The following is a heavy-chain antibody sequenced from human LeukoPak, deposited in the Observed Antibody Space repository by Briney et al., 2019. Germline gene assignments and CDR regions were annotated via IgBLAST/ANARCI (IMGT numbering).Heavy chain of an antibody. V-gene: IGHV1-18*01. Sequence: ASVKVSCKASGYTFTSYGISWVRRAPGQGFEWMGWISAYNGNTNYAQKFQGRVTMTTDTSTSTAYMDLNSLRSDDTARYYCARGSKGYRGTWPRAEVDDWREGTLVTVSS. CDR3: ARGSKGYRGTWPRAEVDD. CDR2: ISAYNGNT. CDR1: GYTFTSYG. J-gene: IGHJ4*02. D-gene: IGHD6-13*01.